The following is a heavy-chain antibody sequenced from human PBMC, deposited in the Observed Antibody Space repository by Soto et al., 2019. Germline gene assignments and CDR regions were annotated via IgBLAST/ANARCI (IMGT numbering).Heavy chain of an antibody. CDR1: GYTFTSYD. Sequence: WASVKVSCKASGYTFTSYDINWVRQATGQGLEWMGWMNPNSGNTGYAQKFQGRVTMTRNTSISTAYMELSSLRSEDTAVYYCARSINYYYGMDVWGQGTTVTVSS. CDR3: ARSINYYYGMDV. CDR2: MNPNSGNT. J-gene: IGHJ6*02. V-gene: IGHV1-8*01.